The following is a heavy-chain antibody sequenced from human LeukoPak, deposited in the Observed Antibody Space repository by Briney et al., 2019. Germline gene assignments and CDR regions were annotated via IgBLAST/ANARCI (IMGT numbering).Heavy chain of an antibody. V-gene: IGHV5-51*01. D-gene: IGHD3-22*01. CDR1: GYSFTSYW. J-gene: IGHJ4*02. CDR3: ARADYYDSSAYPDY. CDR2: IYPGDSDT. Sequence: GESLKISCKCSGYSFTSYWIGWVRQMPGKGLGLKGIIYPGDSDTRYSPSFQGQVTISADKSISTAYLQWSSLKASDTAMYYCARADYYDSSAYPDYWGQGTLVTVSS.